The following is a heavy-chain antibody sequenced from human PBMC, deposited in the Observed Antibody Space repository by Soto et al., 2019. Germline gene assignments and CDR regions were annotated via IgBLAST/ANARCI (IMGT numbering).Heavy chain of an antibody. CDR2: INHSGST. V-gene: IGHV4-34*01. Sequence: SETLSHTYAVYGGSFSGYYWSWIRQPPGKGLEWIGEINHSGSTNYNPSLKSRVTISVDTSKNQFSLKLSSVTAADTAVYYCARVKSVVLRYFEGFDPWGQGTLVTVSS. CDR1: GGSFSGYY. J-gene: IGHJ5*02. CDR3: ARVKSVVLRYFEGFDP. D-gene: IGHD3-9*01.